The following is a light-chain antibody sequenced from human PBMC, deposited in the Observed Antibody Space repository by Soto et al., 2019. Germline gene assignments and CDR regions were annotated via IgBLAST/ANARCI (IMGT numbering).Light chain of an antibody. Sequence: DIQMTQSPSTLSASVGDRVTIACRASQKISGWLAWYQQKPGTAPKVLIYHASNLQSGVPSRFSGSGSGTEFTLTISSLQPDDFATYYCQQYNSYSFGQGTKVDIK. CDR1: QKISGW. V-gene: IGKV1-5*01. CDR2: HAS. J-gene: IGKJ1*01. CDR3: QQYNSYS.